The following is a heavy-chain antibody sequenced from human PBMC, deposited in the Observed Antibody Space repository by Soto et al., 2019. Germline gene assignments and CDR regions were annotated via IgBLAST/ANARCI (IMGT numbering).Heavy chain of an antibody. D-gene: IGHD3-22*01. CDR3: AKNYYDSSGYPQYFDY. V-gene: IGHV3-23*01. Sequence: GGSLRLSCAASGFTFSSYSMSWVRQAPGKGLEWVSAISVSGGSTYYADSVKGRFTISRDNSKNTLYLQMNSLRAEDTAVYYCAKNYYDSSGYPQYFDYWCQGTLGTV. CDR1: GFTFSSYS. CDR2: ISVSGGST. J-gene: IGHJ4*02.